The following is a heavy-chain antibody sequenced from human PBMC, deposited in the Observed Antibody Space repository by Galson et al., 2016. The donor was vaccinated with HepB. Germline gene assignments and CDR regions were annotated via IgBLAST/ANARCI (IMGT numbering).Heavy chain of an antibody. D-gene: IGHD3-9*01. J-gene: IGHJ4*02. Sequence: SVKVSCKASGGSLSTYSLSWLRQAPGQGPEWMGGIIPILETTNYSQKFQGRVKITADPSTSTAYMELTSLRSEDTAVYFCARGYSYYDILTGYYIFDYWGQGTLVTVSS. CDR1: GGSLSTYS. CDR2: IIPILETT. V-gene: IGHV1-69*13. CDR3: ARGYSYYDILTGYYIFDY.